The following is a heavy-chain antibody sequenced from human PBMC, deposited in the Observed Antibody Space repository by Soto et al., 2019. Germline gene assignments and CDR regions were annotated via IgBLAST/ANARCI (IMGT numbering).Heavy chain of an antibody. J-gene: IGHJ6*02. V-gene: IGHV3-30*18. CDR1: GFSFSTYG. Sequence: QVQLVEAGGGVVQPGRSLRLSCAASGFSFSTYGMHWVRQAPGKGLEWVAVMSYDGSNTYYADSVKGRFTISRDNSENTLYLQMNSLRAEDTAVYYCAKEGSGASRLLYYYGMDVCGQGTTVTVSS. CDR3: AKEGSGASRLLYYYGMDV. CDR2: MSYDGSNT. D-gene: IGHD6-6*01.